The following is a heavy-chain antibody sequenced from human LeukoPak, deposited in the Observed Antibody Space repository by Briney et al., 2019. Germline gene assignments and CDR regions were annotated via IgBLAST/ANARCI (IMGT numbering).Heavy chain of an antibody. J-gene: IGHJ4*02. CDR2: IYYSGST. CDR3: ARVGGYNSPFGY. V-gene: IGHV4-59*11. CDR1: GGSLRSHY. D-gene: IGHD5-24*01. Sequence: SETLSLTWSVPGGSLRSHYWGWIRQPPGKGLEGSGYIYYSGSTNYNPSLKSRVTISVDTSKNQFSLKLSSVTAADTAVYYCARVGGYNSPFGYWGQGTLVTVSS.